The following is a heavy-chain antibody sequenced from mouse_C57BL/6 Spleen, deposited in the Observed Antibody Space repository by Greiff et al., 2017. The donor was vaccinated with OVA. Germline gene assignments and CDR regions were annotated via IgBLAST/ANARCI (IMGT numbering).Heavy chain of an antibody. CDR3: ARHGGYDYDYAMDY. Sequence: VKLMESGPGLVAPSQSLSITCTVSGFSLTSYGVHWVRQPPGKGLEWLVVIWSDGSTTYNSALKSRLSISKDNSKSQVFLKMNSRQTDDTAMYYCARHGGYDYDYAMDYWGQGTSVTVSS. J-gene: IGHJ4*01. V-gene: IGHV2-6-1*01. CDR2: IWSDGST. CDR1: GFSLTSYG. D-gene: IGHD2-4*01.